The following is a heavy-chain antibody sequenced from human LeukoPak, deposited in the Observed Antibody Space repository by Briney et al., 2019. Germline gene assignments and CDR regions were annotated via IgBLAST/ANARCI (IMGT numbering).Heavy chain of an antibody. CDR2: ISSSSSYT. Sequence: GGSLRLSCAASGFSFSDYYMSWIRQAPGKGLEWASYISSSSSYTNYADSVKGRFTISRDNAKNSLYLQMNSLRAEDTAVYYCARQYYYDRSAHDYWGQGTLVTVSS. J-gene: IGHJ4*02. V-gene: IGHV3-11*03. D-gene: IGHD3-22*01. CDR1: GFSFSDYY. CDR3: ARQYYYDRSAHDY.